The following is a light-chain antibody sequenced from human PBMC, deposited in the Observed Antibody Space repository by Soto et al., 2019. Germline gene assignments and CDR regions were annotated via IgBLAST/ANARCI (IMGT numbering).Light chain of an antibody. CDR2: GAS. V-gene: IGKV3-15*01. CDR3: QQYNNWPRT. J-gene: IGKJ1*01. CDR1: QSVSSN. Sequence: EIVMTQSPATLSVSPGERATLSCRASQSVSSNLAWYQQKPGHAPRLLIYGASTRATGIPARFSGSGSGTEFHITISSLQSEDFAVYYCQQYNNWPRTFGQGTKVEIK.